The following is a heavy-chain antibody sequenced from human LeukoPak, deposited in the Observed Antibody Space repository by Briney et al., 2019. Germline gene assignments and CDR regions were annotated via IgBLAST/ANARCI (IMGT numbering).Heavy chain of an antibody. J-gene: IGHJ4*02. CDR2: ISRSGDIT. V-gene: IGHV3-23*01. CDR3: ATEGFYY. CDR1: GATFSKYG. Sequence: GGSLRLSCAASGATFSKYGMKWVRQAAGAGLEYVSGISRSGDITHYADSVKGRFTISRDNVKNTLYLQMNSLRAEDTALYYCATEGFYYWGQGTLVTVSS.